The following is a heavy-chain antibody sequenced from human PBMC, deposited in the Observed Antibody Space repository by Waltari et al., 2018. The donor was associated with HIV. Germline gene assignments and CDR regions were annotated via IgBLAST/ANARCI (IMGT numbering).Heavy chain of an antibody. CDR2: ISGSGGST. J-gene: IGHJ6*01. Sequence: EVQVLESGGALVQPGGSLRLSCAATGFTFRHYGMRWVCQAPGKGLEWVSTISGSGGSTYYADSVKGRFTVSRDNSKNTLYLQMNSLRAEDTAVYFCVKEHQYSHSWYSYYGMDVWGQGTTVTVSS. CDR3: VKEHQYSHSWYSYYGMDV. V-gene: IGHV3-23*01. D-gene: IGHD6-13*01. CDR1: GFTFRHYG.